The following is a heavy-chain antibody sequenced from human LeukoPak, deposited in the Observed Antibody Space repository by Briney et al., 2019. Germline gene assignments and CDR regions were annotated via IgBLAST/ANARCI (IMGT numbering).Heavy chain of an antibody. J-gene: IGHJ4*02. CDR2: ISGSDGST. Sequence: GSLRLSCAASGFTFSSYAMSWVRQAPGKGLEWVSAISGSDGSTYYADSVKGRFTISRDNSKNTLYLQMNSLRAEDTAVYYCAKRISSIAALLYDYWGQGTLVTVSS. CDR1: GFTFSSYA. CDR3: AKRISSIAALLYDY. V-gene: IGHV3-23*01. D-gene: IGHD6-6*01.